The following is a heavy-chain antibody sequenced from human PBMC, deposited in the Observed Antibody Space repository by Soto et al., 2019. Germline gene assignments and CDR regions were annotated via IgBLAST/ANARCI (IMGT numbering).Heavy chain of an antibody. V-gene: IGHV3-23*01. D-gene: IGHD2-2*01. CDR2: ISGSGNSA. CDR1: GFTFGRYA. Sequence: PGGSLRLSCAASGFTFGRYAMNWVRQAPGKGLEWVSSISGSGNSAYYADSIKGRFTISRDNSKDTLYLQMNSLRAEDTAVYYCAQDHNQLPDYYFDYWGPGTLVTVSS. J-gene: IGHJ4*02. CDR3: AQDHNQLPDYYFDY.